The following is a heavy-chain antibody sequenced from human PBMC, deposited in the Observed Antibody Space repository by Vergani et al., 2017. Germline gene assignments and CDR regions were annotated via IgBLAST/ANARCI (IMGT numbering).Heavy chain of an antibody. V-gene: IGHV3-30-3*01. CDR3: ARDRLRSPYTYYYYGMDV. D-gene: IGHD2-15*01. CDR2: ISYDGSNK. Sequence: VQLVESGGGLVQPGRSLRLSCAASGFTFSSYAMHWVRQAPGKGLEWVAVISYDGSNKYYADSVKGRFTISRDNSKNTLYLQMNSLRAEDTAVYYCARDRLRSPYTYYYYGMDVWGQGP. J-gene: IGHJ6*02. CDR1: GFTFSSYA.